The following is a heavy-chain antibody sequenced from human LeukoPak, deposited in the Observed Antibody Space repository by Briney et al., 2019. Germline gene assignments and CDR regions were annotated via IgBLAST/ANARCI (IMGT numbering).Heavy chain of an antibody. CDR1: GFTFSSYA. J-gene: IGHJ4*02. D-gene: IGHD3-10*01. V-gene: IGHV3-33*08. CDR2: IWYDGSNK. Sequence: PGGSLRLSCAASGFTFSSYAMHWVRQAPGKGLEWVAVIWYDGSNKYYADSVKGRFTISRDNSKNTLYLQMNSLRAEDTAVYYCARDPGGKEYYFDYWGQGTLVTVSS. CDR3: ARDPGGKEYYFDY.